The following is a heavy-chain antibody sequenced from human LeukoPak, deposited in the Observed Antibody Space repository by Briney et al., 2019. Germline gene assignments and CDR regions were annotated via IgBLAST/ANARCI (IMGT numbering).Heavy chain of an antibody. V-gene: IGHV3-48*03. CDR2: ISSSGSTI. Sequence: GGSLRLSCAASGFTFSSYEMNWVRQAPGKGLEWVSYISSSGSTIYYADSVKGRFTISRDNAKNSLSLQVNSQRAKDTDGCYCARVFWELQAYYYSYMDVWGKGTTVTVSS. D-gene: IGHD1-26*01. CDR3: ARVFWELQAYYYSYMDV. CDR1: GFTFSSYE. J-gene: IGHJ6*03.